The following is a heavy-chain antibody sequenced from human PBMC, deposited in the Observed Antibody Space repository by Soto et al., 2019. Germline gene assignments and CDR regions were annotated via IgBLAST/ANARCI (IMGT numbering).Heavy chain of an antibody. J-gene: IGHJ3*02. Sequence: QVQLVESGGGVVQPGRSLRLSCAASGFTFSSYAMHWVRQAPDKGLEWVAVISYDGSNKYYADSVKGRFTISRDNSKNTLYLQMNSLRAEDTAVYYCAREYYDYVWGSYPPRRDAFDIWGQGTMVTVSS. CDR2: ISYDGSNK. D-gene: IGHD3-16*02. CDR1: GFTFSSYA. CDR3: AREYYDYVWGSYPPRRDAFDI. V-gene: IGHV3-30-3*01.